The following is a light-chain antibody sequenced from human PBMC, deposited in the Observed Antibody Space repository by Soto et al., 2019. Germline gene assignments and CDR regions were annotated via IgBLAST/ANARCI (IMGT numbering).Light chain of an antibody. CDR3: QKYNGAPFT. Sequence: DIQMTQSPASLSESVGDRVTITCRASQGISSYLAWYQQKPGQVHKLLIYAASTLQSGVPSRFSGSGSGTDFTLTISSLQPEDVATYYCQKYNGAPFTFGQGTRLEIK. CDR2: AAS. CDR1: QGISSY. V-gene: IGKV1-27*01. J-gene: IGKJ5*01.